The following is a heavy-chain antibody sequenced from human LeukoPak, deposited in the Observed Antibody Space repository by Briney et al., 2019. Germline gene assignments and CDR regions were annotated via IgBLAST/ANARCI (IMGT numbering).Heavy chain of an antibody. D-gene: IGHD2-15*01. CDR3: AREPPAGWPGPYDAFDI. CDR2: INAGNGNA. Sequence: ASVKVSCKASGYTFTSYAMHWVRQAPGQRLEWMGWINAGNGNAKYSQKFQGRVTITRDTSASTAYMELSSLRSEDTAVYYCAREPPAGWPGPYDAFDIWGQGTMVTVSS. J-gene: IGHJ3*02. V-gene: IGHV1-3*01. CDR1: GYTFTSYA.